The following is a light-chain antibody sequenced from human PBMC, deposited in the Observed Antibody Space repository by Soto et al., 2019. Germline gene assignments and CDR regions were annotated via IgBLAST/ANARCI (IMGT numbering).Light chain of an antibody. CDR2: EVS. Sequence: QSALTQPASVSGSPGQSITISCTGTSSDVGGYNYVSWYQQHPGKAPKLIIYEVSNRPSGVSNRFSGSKSGETASLTISGLHAEDEADYYCSSYTSSSTLYVFGTGTKLTVL. V-gene: IGLV2-14*01. J-gene: IGLJ1*01. CDR3: SSYTSSSTLYV. CDR1: SSDVGGYNY.